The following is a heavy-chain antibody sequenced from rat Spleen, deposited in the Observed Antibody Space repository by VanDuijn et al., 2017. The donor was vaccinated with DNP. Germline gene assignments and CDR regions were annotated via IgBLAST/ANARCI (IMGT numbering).Heavy chain of an antibody. V-gene: IGHV2-41*01. D-gene: IGHD4-3*01. CDR2: IWNNGGT. J-gene: IGHJ4*01. CDR1: GFSLTSNS. Sequence: VQLKESGPGLVQPSQTLSLTCTVAGFSLTSNSVHWVRQPPGKGLEWMGVIWNNGGTRYNSVLKSRLSIRKDTSKSQVFLKMNSLQIEDTATYYCARHGVSGYPYFYAMDAWGQGISVTVSS. CDR3: ARHGVSGYPYFYAMDA.